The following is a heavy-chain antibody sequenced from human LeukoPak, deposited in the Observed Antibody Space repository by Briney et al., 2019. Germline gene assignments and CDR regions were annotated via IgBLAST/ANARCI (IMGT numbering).Heavy chain of an antibody. J-gene: IGHJ4*02. V-gene: IGHV3-64*01. D-gene: IGHD6-19*01. CDR1: GFTFSSYA. Sequence: PGGSLRLSCSASGFTFSSYAMHWVRQAPGKGLEYVSAISSNGGSTYYANSVKGRFTISRDNSKNTLYLQMGSLRAEDMAVYYCARSYSSGWYSYSWGQGTLVTVSS. CDR3: ARSYSSGWYSYS. CDR2: ISSNGGST.